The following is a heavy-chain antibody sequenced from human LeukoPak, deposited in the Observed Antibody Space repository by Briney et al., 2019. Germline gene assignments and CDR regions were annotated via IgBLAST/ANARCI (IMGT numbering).Heavy chain of an antibody. Sequence: ASVKVSCKASGGTFSSYAISWVRQAPGQGLEWMGGISPIFGTANYAQKFQGRVTITADESTSTAYMELSSLRSEDTAVYYCARWGRGCSSTSCYKDTWFDPWGQGTLVTVSS. J-gene: IGHJ5*02. V-gene: IGHV1-69*01. CDR2: ISPIFGTA. CDR1: GGTFSSYA. CDR3: ARWGRGCSSTSCYKDTWFDP. D-gene: IGHD2-2*01.